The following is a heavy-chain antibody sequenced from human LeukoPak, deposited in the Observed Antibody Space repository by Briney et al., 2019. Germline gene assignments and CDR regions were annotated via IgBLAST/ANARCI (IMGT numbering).Heavy chain of an antibody. V-gene: IGHV3-23*01. Sequence: LAGGSLRLSCAASGFTFGSYGMGWVRQAPGKGLEWVSGVDNSGRNTYYGDSVKGRFTISRDNSKSTLYLQMNSLRAEDTALYYCVARSGSSPYYYDYWGQGTLVTVSS. CDR2: VDNSGRNT. CDR3: VARSGSSPYYYDY. J-gene: IGHJ4*02. CDR1: GFTFGSYG. D-gene: IGHD3-10*01.